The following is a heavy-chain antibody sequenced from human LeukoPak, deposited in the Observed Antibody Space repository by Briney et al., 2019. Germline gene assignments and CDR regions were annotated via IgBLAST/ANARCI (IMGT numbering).Heavy chain of an antibody. V-gene: IGHV4-4*07. J-gene: IGHJ5*02. CDR2: IYSGGNA. D-gene: IGHD3-16*01. CDR3: ARGSVITFGGVTQTGGNWFDP. CDR1: GGSISSYY. Sequence: PSETLSLTCTVSGGSISSYYWSWIRQPAGKGLEWIGRIYSGGNANYNLSLKSRVTMSVDTSKKQFSLKLSSVAAADTAVYYCARGSVITFGGVTQTGGNWFDPWGQGTLVTVSS.